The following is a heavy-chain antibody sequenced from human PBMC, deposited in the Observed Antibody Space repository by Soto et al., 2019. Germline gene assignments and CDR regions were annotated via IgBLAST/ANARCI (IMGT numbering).Heavy chain of an antibody. CDR1: GFTFSDHF. J-gene: IGHJ4*02. V-gene: IGHV3-11*01. CDR2: VSRSGSSI. D-gene: IGHD2-15*01. CDR3: ASVPKGVVVAANDY. Sequence: QVQLVESGGGLVKPGGSLRLSCAASGFTFSDHFMSWIRQAPGQGLEWVSYVSRSGSSIYYADSVKGRFTISKDNAKNSLYLQMNSLRAEDTAVYDCASVPKGVVVAANDYWGQGSLVTVSS.